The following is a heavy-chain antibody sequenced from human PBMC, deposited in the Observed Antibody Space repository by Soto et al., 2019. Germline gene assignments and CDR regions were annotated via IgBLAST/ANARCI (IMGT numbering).Heavy chain of an antibody. Sequence: QEQLVESGGGVVQPGRSLRLSCAASGFTFSDYAMHRVRQAPGKGLEWVAVIWHDGTNKYYADSVKGRFTISRDNSKNTLYLQMNSLRAEDTAVYYCARPALLVSTFDYWGQGTVVTVSS. CDR1: GFTFSDYA. J-gene: IGHJ4*02. V-gene: IGHV3-33*01. CDR2: IWHDGTNK. CDR3: ARPALLVSTFDY. D-gene: IGHD5-12*01.